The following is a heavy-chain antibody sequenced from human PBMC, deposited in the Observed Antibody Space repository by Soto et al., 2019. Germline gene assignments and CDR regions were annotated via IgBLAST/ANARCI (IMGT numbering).Heavy chain of an antibody. CDR2: INPSGGST. CDR3: ATEWGAVARLGHYGMDV. CDR1: GYTFTSYY. V-gene: IGHV1-46*01. Sequence: ASVKVSCKASGYTFTSYYMHWVRQAPGQGLEWMGIINPSGGSTSYAQKFQDRVTMTRDTSTSTVYMELSSLRSVDTAVYYCATEWGAVARLGHYGMDVWGQGTTVTVSS. D-gene: IGHD6-19*01. J-gene: IGHJ6*01.